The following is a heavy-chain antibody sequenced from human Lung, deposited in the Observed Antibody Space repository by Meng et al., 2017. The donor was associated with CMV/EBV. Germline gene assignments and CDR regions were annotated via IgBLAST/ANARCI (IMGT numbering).Heavy chain of an antibody. Sequence: VPLKESGPGLVQPSAPLSLPCTVSGGSIISYYWSWIRQPPGKGLEWIGYIYYSGSTNYNPSLKSRVTISVDTSKNQFSLKLSSVTAADTAVYYCAREEGIGGFDPWGQGTLVTVSS. D-gene: IGHD3-10*01. J-gene: IGHJ5*02. CDR1: GGSIISYY. V-gene: IGHV4-59*01. CDR2: IYYSGST. CDR3: AREEGIGGFDP.